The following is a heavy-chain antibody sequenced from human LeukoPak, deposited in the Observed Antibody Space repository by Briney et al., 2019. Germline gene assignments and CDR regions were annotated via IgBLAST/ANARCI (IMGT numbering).Heavy chain of an antibody. Sequence: GGSLRLSCAASGFTVSSNYMSWVRQAPGKGLEWVSVIYSGGSTYYADSVKGRFTISRDNSKNTLYLQMNSLRAEDTAVYYCARGRSGSYHLPFDYWGQGTLVTVSS. CDR3: ARGRSGSYHLPFDY. D-gene: IGHD1-26*01. CDR2: IYSGGST. V-gene: IGHV3-53*01. J-gene: IGHJ4*02. CDR1: GFTVSSNY.